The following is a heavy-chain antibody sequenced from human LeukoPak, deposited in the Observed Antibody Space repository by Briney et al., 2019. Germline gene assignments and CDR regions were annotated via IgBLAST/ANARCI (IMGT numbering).Heavy chain of an antibody. D-gene: IGHD4-17*01. Sequence: PSETLSLTCTVSGGSISSYYWSWIRQPPGKGLEWIGYIYYSGSTNYNPSLTSRVTISVDTSKNQFSLKLSSVTAADTAVYYCASGLRTTVTTYYFDYWGQGTLVTVSS. CDR1: GGSISSYY. V-gene: IGHV4-59*01. J-gene: IGHJ4*02. CDR3: ASGLRTTVTTYYFDY. CDR2: IYYSGST.